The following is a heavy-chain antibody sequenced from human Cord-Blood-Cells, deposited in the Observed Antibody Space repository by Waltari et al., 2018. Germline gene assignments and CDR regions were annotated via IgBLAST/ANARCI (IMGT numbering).Heavy chain of an antibody. CDR3: AKDRDGYNYFDY. Sequence: VQSGAEVKKPGASVKVSCKASGYTFTSYAMHWVRQAPGQRLEWMGWINAGNGNTKYSQKFQGRVTITRDTSASTAYMELSSLRSEDTAVYYCAKDRDGYNYFDYWGQGTLVTVSS. CDR2: INAGNGNT. J-gene: IGHJ4*02. D-gene: IGHD5-12*01. CDR1: GYTFTSYA. V-gene: IGHV1-3*01.